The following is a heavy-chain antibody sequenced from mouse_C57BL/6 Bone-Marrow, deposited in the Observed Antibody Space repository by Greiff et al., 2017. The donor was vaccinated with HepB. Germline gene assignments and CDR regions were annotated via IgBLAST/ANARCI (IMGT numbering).Heavy chain of an antibody. CDR3: ARAYDPTGYFDV. V-gene: IGHV5-17*01. CDR2: ISSGSSTI. D-gene: IGHD2-3*01. Sequence: DVMLVESGGGLVKPGGSLKLSCAASGFTFSDYGMHWVRQAPEKGLEWVAYISSGSSTIYYADTVKGRFTISRDNAKNTLFLQMTSLRSEDTAMYYCARAYDPTGYFDVWGTGTTVTVSS. J-gene: IGHJ1*03. CDR1: GFTFSDYG.